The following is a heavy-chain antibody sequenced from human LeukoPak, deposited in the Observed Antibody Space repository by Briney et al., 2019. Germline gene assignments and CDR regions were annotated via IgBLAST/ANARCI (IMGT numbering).Heavy chain of an antibody. D-gene: IGHD1-26*01. Sequence: GGSLRLSCAASGFTFSSYAMHWVRQAPGKGLEWVSVIYSGGSTYYADSVKGRFTISRDNSKNTLYLQMNSLRAEDAAVYYCARWRSGSYLGLDYWGQGTLVTVSS. V-gene: IGHV3-53*01. CDR2: IYSGGST. J-gene: IGHJ4*02. CDR3: ARWRSGSYLGLDY. CDR1: GFTFSSYA.